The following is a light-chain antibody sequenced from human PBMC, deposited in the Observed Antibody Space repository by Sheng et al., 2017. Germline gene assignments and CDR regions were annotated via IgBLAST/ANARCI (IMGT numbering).Light chain of an antibody. J-gene: IGKJ2*01. CDR3: QQLNSYPYT. CDR2: AAS. Sequence: IQMTQSPSSLSASVGDRVTITCRASHDITNDLGWYQQKAGKAPKLLIYAASALQSGVPSRFSGSGSGTDYTLTISSLQPEDFATYYCQQLNSYPYTFGQGTKLEIK. CDR1: HDITND. V-gene: IGKV1-17*01.